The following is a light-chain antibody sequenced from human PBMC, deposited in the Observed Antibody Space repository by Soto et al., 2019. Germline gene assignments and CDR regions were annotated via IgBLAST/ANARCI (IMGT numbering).Light chain of an antibody. J-gene: IGKJ2*01. Sequence: DIVMTQSPATLSVSPGERATLSCRASQSVSSNLAWYQQKPGQAPRLLSYGASTRATGIPARFSGSGSGTEFTLTLSSLQSEDFAVYYCQQYNNWPYTFGHGTKLAIK. CDR3: QQYNNWPYT. CDR1: QSVSSN. V-gene: IGKV3-15*01. CDR2: GAS.